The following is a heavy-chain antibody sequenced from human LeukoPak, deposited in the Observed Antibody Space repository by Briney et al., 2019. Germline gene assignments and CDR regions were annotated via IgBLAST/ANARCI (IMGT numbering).Heavy chain of an antibody. J-gene: IGHJ5*02. Sequence: PSETLSLTCAVYGGSFSGYYWSWIRQPPGKGLEWIGEINHSGSTNYNPSLKSRVTISVDTSKNQFSLKLSSVTAADTAVYYCARGASGSYFWFDPWGQGTLVTVSS. CDR2: INHSGST. CDR3: ARGASGSYFWFDP. V-gene: IGHV4-34*01. D-gene: IGHD1-26*01. CDR1: GGSFSGYY.